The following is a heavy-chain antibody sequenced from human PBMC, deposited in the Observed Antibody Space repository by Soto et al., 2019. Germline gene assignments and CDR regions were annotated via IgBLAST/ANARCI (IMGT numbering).Heavy chain of an antibody. CDR2: ISGSSGNT. J-gene: IGHJ5*02. CDR1: GFTFSSYV. Sequence: LRLSCAGSGFTFSSYVMSWVRQAPGKGLEWVSTISGSSGNTHYADSVKGRFTISRDNSKNTLYLKMNSLRAEDTAVYYCAKSRSELTTVTTNWFDPWGLGALVTVSS. V-gene: IGHV3-23*01. CDR3: AKSRSELTTVTTNWFDP. D-gene: IGHD4-17*01.